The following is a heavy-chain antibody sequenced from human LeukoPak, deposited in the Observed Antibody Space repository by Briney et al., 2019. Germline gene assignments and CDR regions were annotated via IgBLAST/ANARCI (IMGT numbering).Heavy chain of an antibody. D-gene: IGHD2-2*01. J-gene: IGHJ5*02. CDR1: GGSISSGGYY. CDR3: AREGYCSSTSCFLPNWFDP. CDR2: IYHSGST. V-gene: IGHV4-30-2*01. Sequence: PSETLSLTCTVSGGSISSGGYYWSWIRQPPGKGLEWIGHIYHSGSTYYNPSLKSRVTISVDRSKNQFSLKLSSVTAADTAVYYCAREGYCSSTSCFLPNWFDPWGQGTLVTVSS.